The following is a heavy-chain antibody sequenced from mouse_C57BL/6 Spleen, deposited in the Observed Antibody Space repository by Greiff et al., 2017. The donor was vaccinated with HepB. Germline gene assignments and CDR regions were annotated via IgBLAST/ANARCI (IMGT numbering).Heavy chain of an antibody. CDR2: INPSTGGT. CDR3: AFGGTIVNFDV. J-gene: IGHJ1*03. CDR1: GYSFTGYY. D-gene: IGHD2-5*01. Sequence: EVQLQQSGPELVKPGASVKISCKASGYSFTGYYMNWVKQSPEKSLEWIGEINPSTGGTTYNQKFKAKATLTVDKSSSTAYMQLKSLTSEDSAVYYCAFGGTIVNFDVWGTGTTVTVSS. V-gene: IGHV1-42*01.